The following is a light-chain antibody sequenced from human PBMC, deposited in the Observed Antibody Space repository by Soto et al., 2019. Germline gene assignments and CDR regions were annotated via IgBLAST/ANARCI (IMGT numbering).Light chain of an antibody. V-gene: IGKV3-20*01. J-gene: IGKJ1*01. CDR1: QSIRNNY. CDR2: DAS. Sequence: EIVLTQSPGTLSVSPGERATLSCRAGQSIRNNYLAWYEQKPDQAPRLLVYDASSRATGIPDRFSGSGSGTDFSVTISRLEHEDFAVYYCQQYSDSRTFGQGTRVEI. CDR3: QQYSDSRT.